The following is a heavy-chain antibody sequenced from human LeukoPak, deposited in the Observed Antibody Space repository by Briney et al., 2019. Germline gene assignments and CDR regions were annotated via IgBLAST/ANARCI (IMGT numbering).Heavy chain of an antibody. CDR3: ARVWILEWSPVAFRFDP. Sequence: SETLSLTCTVSGASVSNSYWVWIRQPAGKGLEWIGRIYTTGSTNYNPSLKSRVTMSVDTSKNQFSLTLTSVTAADTAVYYCARVWILEWSPVAFRFDPWGQGILVTVSS. CDR2: IYTTGST. V-gene: IGHV4-4*07. CDR1: GASVSNSY. D-gene: IGHD3-3*01. J-gene: IGHJ5*02.